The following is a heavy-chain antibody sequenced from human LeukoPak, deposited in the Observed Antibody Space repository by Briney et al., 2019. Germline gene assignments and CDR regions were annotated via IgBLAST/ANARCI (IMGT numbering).Heavy chain of an antibody. CDR1: GFTFSSYA. CDR2: ISSSGGST. CDR3: AKVSGWYDAFDI. J-gene: IGHJ3*02. D-gene: IGHD6-19*01. Sequence: GGSLRLSCAASGFTFSSYAMSWVRQAPGKGLEWVSAISSSGGSTYYADSVKGRFTISRDNSKNTLYLQMNSLRAEDTAVYYCAKVSGWYDAFDIWGQGTMVTVSS. V-gene: IGHV3-23*01.